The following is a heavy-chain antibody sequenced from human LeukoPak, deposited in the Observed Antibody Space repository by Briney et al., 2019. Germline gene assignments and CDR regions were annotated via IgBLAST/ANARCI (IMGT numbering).Heavy chain of an antibody. J-gene: IGHJ4*02. D-gene: IGHD3-22*01. CDR3: ARGGYDSSGFNY. Sequence: ASVKVSCKASGYNFTDFYIHWVRQAPGQGLEWMGWINPNSGGTHYAQKFQGRVTMTRDTSISTAYMELSRLRSDDTAVYYCARGGYDSSGFNYWGQGTLVTVSS. CDR2: INPNSGGT. CDR1: GYNFTDFY. V-gene: IGHV1-2*02.